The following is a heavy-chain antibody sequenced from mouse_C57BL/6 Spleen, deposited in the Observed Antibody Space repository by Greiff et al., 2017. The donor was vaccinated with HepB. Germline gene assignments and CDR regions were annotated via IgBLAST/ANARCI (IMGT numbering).Heavy chain of an antibody. CDR3: TREETAQATNAMDY. D-gene: IGHD3-2*02. V-gene: IGHV5-9-1*02. CDR2: ISSGGDYI. CDR1: GFTFSSYA. J-gene: IGHJ4*01. Sequence: EVQRVESGEGLVKPGGSLKLSCAASGFTFSSYAMSWVRQTPEKRLEWVAYISSGGDYIYYADTVKGRFTISRDNARNTLYLQMSSLKSEDTAMYYCTREETAQATNAMDYWGQGTSVTVSS.